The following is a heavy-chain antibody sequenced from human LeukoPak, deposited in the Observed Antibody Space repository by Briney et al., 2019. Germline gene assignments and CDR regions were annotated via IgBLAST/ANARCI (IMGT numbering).Heavy chain of an antibody. Sequence: PGGSLRLPCTASGFTSGDYAMSWFRPAPGRGLEWVGFIRSKAYGGTTEYAASVKGRFTISRDDSKSIAYLQMNSLKTEDTAVYYCTSVPQTLYGRRFDYWGQGTLVTVSS. D-gene: IGHD2-2*02. V-gene: IGHV3-49*03. CDR1: GFTSGDYA. CDR2: IRSKAYGGTT. CDR3: TSVPQTLYGRRFDY. J-gene: IGHJ4*02.